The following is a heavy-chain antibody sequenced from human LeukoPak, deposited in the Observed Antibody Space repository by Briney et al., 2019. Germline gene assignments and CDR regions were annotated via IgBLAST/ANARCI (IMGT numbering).Heavy chain of an antibody. CDR2: IDKKDNFYAT. Sequence: PGGSLRLSCAASGFTFSGSAIHWVRQSSGKGLEWVGHIDKKDNFYATTSAALVTGRFTISRDDSKNTAYLRMISLKTEDTALYYCTRDSGTYNWLDPWGQGTLVTVSS. D-gene: IGHD1-26*01. J-gene: IGHJ5*02. CDR3: TRDSGTYNWLDP. V-gene: IGHV3-73*01. CDR1: GFTFSGSA.